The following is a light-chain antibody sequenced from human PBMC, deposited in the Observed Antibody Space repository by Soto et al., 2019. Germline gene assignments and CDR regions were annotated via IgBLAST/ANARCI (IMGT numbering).Light chain of an antibody. CDR3: QPWGTGIHVV. Sequence: QSVLTQSPSASASLGASVKLTCTLSSGHSSYAIAWHQQQPEKGPRYLMKLNSDGSHSKGDGIPDRFSGSSSGAERYLTISRLQSEDEADYYCQPWGTGIHVVFGGGTKLTVL. CDR2: LNSDGSH. CDR1: SGHSSYA. J-gene: IGLJ2*01. V-gene: IGLV4-69*01.